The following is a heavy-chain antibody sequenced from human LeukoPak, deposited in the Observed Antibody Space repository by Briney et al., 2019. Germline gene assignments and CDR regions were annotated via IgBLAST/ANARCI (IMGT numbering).Heavy chain of an antibody. J-gene: IGHJ6*03. V-gene: IGHV4-34*01. CDR1: GGSFSGYY. CDR3: ARSCSGWHASYFYNYMDV. Sequence: SETLSLTCEVDGGSFSGYYWSWIRQPPGKGLEWIGEINHSGRINYNPSLKSRVTISVDTSNNQFSLKLSSVTAADTAMYYCARSCSGWHASYFYNYMDVWGKGTTVTVSS. CDR2: INHSGRI. D-gene: IGHD6-19*01.